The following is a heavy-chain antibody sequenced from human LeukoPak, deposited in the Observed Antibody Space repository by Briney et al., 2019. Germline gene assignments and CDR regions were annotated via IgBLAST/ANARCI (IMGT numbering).Heavy chain of an antibody. CDR3: ARDRGRFLEWLDYFDY. D-gene: IGHD3-3*01. J-gene: IGHJ4*02. Sequence: ASVKVSCKASGGTFSSYTISWVRQAPGQGLEWMGRIIPILGIANYAQKFQGRVTFTADKSTSTAYMELSSLRSEDTAVYYCARDRGRFLEWLDYFDYWGQGTLVTVSS. V-gene: IGHV1-69*04. CDR2: IIPILGIA. CDR1: GGTFSSYT.